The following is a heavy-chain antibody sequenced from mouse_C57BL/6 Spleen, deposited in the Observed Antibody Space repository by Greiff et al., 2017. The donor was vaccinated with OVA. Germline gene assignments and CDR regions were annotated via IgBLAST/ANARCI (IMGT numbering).Heavy chain of an antibody. CDR2: IDPENGDT. V-gene: IGHV14-4*01. J-gene: IGHJ2*01. D-gene: IGHD1-1*01. CDR1: GFNIKDDY. CDR3: TWDSSHFDY. Sequence: EVQLQQSGAELVRPGASVKLSCTASGFNIKDDYMHWVKQRPEQGLEWIGWIDPENGDTEYASKFQGKATITADTSSNTAYLQLSSLTSEDTAVYYCTWDSSHFDYWGQGTTLTVSS.